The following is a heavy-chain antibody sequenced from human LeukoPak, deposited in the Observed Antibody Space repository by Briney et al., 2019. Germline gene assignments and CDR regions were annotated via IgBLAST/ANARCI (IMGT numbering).Heavy chain of an antibody. CDR3: AREIGSSSFWFDP. V-gene: IGHV4-31*03. CDR1: GGSIHSGGYY. D-gene: IGHD6-13*01. Sequence: SETLSLTCTVSGGSIHSGGYYWSWLRQHPGKGLEWIGYINYSGSTYYNPSLKSRVAMSVDMSKNQFSLRLTSVSAADTAVYYCAREIGSSSFWFDPWGQGILVTVSS. CDR2: INYSGST. J-gene: IGHJ5*02.